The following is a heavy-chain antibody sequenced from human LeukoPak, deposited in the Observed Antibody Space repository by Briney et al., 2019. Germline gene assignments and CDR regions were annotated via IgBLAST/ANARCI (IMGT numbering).Heavy chain of an antibody. CDR2: INSDGSST. Sequence: PGGSLRLSCAASGFTFSSYEMNWVRQAPGKGLEWVSRINSDGSSTSHADSVKGRFTISRDNAKNTLYLQMNSLRAEDTAVYYCARRPYGGGSLSWGQGTLVTVSS. D-gene: IGHD1-26*01. V-gene: IGHV3-74*01. J-gene: IGHJ5*02. CDR1: GFTFSSYE. CDR3: ARRPYGGGSLS.